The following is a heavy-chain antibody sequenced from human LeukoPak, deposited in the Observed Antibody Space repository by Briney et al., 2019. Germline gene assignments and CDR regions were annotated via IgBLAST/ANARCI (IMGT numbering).Heavy chain of an antibody. V-gene: IGHV3-13*01. Sequence: GGSLRLSCAASGFTLSNFAMHWVRQATGKGLEWVSAIGTAGDTFYPGSVKGRFTISRENAKNSLYLQMNNLRAEDTAVYYCARQMTPHGNFDYWGQGTLVTVSS. J-gene: IGHJ4*02. CDR1: GFTLSNFA. D-gene: IGHD1-26*01. CDR3: ARQMTPHGNFDY. CDR2: IGTAGDT.